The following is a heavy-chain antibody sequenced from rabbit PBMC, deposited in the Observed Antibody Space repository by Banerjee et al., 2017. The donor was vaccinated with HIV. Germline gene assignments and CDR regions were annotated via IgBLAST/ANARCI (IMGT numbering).Heavy chain of an antibody. CDR3: VSYDDYGDRNL. J-gene: IGHJ4*01. Sequence: QLVESGGGLVQPGGSLKLSCKASGLDISTYSMNWVRQAPGKGLEWIGYIDPVFGSTYYASWVNGRFTISSHNAQNTLYLQLNSLTAADTATYFCVSYDDYGDRNLWGPGTLVTVS. V-gene: IGHV1S7*01. D-gene: IGHD2-1*01. CDR2: IDPVFGST. CDR1: GLDISTYS.